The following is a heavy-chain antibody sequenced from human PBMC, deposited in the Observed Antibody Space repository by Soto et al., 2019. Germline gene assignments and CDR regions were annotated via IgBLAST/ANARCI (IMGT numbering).Heavy chain of an antibody. CDR3: ARDLGEPLPNWFDP. J-gene: IGHJ5*02. CDR1: GGSISSYY. CDR2: IYYSGST. V-gene: IGHV4-59*01. Sequence: PSETLSLTCTVSGGSISSYYWSWIRQPPGKGLEWIGYIYYSGSTNYNPSLKSRVTISVDTSKNQLSLKLSSVTAADTAVYYCARDLGEPLPNWFDPWGQGTLVTVSS. D-gene: IGHD2-15*01.